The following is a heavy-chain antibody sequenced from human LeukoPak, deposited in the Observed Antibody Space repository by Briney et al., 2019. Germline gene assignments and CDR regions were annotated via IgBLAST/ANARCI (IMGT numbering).Heavy chain of an antibody. D-gene: IGHD3-22*01. CDR2: ISSSSIFI. Sequence: GGSLRLSCAAFRFTFSSYSMNWVRQAPGKGPEWVSSISSSSIFIYYADSEKGRFTISRDNAKNSLYLQMNSLRAEDTAVYYCARDMSHDSSGYYYPDAFDIWGQGTMVTVSS. V-gene: IGHV3-21*01. J-gene: IGHJ3*02. CDR3: ARDMSHDSSGYYYPDAFDI. CDR1: RFTFSSYS.